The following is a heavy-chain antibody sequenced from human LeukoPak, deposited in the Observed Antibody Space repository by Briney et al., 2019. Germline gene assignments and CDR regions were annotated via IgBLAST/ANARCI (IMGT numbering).Heavy chain of an antibody. CDR3: AKSNGYGLIDI. J-gene: IGHJ3*02. Sequence: SETLSLTCAVYGGSFSGYYCSWIRQPPGKGLEWIGEISHTGSTNYNPSLKSRVTISVDTSKNQFSLKLSSVTAADTAVYYCAKSNGYGLIDIWGQGTMVTISS. CDR1: GGSFSGYY. D-gene: IGHD3-10*01. CDR2: ISHTGST. V-gene: IGHV4-34*01.